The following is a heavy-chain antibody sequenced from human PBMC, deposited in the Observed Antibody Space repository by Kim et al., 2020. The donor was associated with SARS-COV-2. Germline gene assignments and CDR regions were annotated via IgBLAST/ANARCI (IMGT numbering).Heavy chain of an antibody. V-gene: IGHV4-34*01. Sequence: SETLSLTCAVYGGSFSGYYWSWIRQPPGKGLEWIGEINHSGSTNYNPSLKSRVTISVDTSKNQFSLKLSSVTAADTAVYYCARLVWSNYYYMDVWGKGTTVTVSS. D-gene: IGHD3-16*01. J-gene: IGHJ6*03. CDR1: GGSFSGYY. CDR3: ARLVWSNYYYMDV. CDR2: INHSGST.